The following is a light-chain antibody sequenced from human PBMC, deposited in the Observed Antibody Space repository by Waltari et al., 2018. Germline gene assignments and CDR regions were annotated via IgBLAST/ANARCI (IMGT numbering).Light chain of an antibody. CDR2: DSA. J-gene: IGLJ1*01. CDR3: GSWDSSLSGHV. Sequence: QSVLTQPPSVSAAPGQKVTIPCSGSSSNIGKKYVSWYQHFPGPAPKLLIYDSAKRPSGILDRFSVSKSGTSATLDITGLQTGDEADYSCGSWDSSLSGHVFGTGTKVTVL. V-gene: IGLV1-51*01. CDR1: SSNIGKKY.